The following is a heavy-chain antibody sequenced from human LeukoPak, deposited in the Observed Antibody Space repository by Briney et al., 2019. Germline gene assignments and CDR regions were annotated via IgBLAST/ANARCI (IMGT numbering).Heavy chain of an antibody. CDR2: IYYSGST. J-gene: IGHJ4*02. CDR1: GGSISSSSYY. V-gene: IGHV4-39*01. CDR3: ARQPTYYGSGSSFDY. Sequence: SETLSLTCTVSGGSISSSSYYWGWIRQPPGKGLEWIGSIYYSGSTYYNPSLKSRVTISLGTSKNQFSLKLSSVTAADTAVYYCARQPTYYGSGSSFDYWGQGTLVTVSS. D-gene: IGHD3-10*01.